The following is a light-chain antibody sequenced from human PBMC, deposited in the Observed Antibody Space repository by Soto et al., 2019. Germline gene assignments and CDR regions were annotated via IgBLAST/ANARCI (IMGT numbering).Light chain of an antibody. Sequence: EIVLTQSPGTLSLSPGERATLSCRASQSISSSYLAWYQQKPGQAPRLLVYGPSSRATGTPDRFSGSGSGTAFTLTISRLEPEDSAVYSCQQYGSSRFTCGPGTKVYIK. J-gene: IGKJ3*01. CDR1: QSISSSY. CDR3: QQYGSSRFT. V-gene: IGKV3-20*01. CDR2: GPS.